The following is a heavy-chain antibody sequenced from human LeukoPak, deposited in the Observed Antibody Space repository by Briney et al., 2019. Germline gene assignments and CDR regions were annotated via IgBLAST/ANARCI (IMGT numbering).Heavy chain of an antibody. J-gene: IGHJ5*02. V-gene: IGHV4-59*01. Sequence: SETLSLTCTVSGGSTSGYYWNWIRQPPGKGLEWVGYIYYSGSTNYNPSLKSRVTISVDTSKNQFSLMVSSVTAADTAVYYCARDGDRNWFDPWGQGTLVTVSS. CDR3: ARDGDRNWFDP. CDR1: GGSTSGYY. CDR2: IYYSGST.